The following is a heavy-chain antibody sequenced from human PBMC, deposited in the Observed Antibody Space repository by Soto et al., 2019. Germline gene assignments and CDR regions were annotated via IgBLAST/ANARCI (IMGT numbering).Heavy chain of an antibody. J-gene: IGHJ6*02. CDR3: ARERYDFWSGYWDYYYGMNV. CDR1: GGSFSGYY. D-gene: IGHD3-3*01. V-gene: IGHV4-34*01. CDR2: INHSGST. Sequence: SETLSLTCAVYGGSFSGYYWGWIRQPPGKGLEWIGEINHSGSTNYNPSLKSRVTISVDTSKNQFSLKLSSVTAADTAVYYCARERYDFWSGYWDYYYGMNVWGQGTTVTVSS.